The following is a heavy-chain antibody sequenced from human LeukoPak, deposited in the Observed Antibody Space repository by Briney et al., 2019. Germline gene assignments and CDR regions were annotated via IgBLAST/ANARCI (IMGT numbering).Heavy chain of an antibody. CDR2: IRYDGSIK. Sequence: GGSLRLSCAASGFTFSSYGMHWVRQAPGKGLEWVAFIRYDGSIKYYADSVKGRFTISRDNSKNTLYLQMNSLRAEDTAVYYCAKDATQLGELSLDYFDYWGQGTLVTVSS. V-gene: IGHV3-30*02. J-gene: IGHJ4*02. CDR3: AKDATQLGELSLDYFDY. D-gene: IGHD3-16*02. CDR1: GFTFSSYG.